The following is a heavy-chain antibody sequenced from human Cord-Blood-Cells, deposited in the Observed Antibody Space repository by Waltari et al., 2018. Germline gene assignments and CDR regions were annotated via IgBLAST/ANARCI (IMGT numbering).Heavy chain of an antibody. J-gene: IGHJ4*02. CDR2: INHSGST. V-gene: IGHV4-34*01. Sequence: QVQLQQWGAGLLKPSETLSLTCAVYGGSFSGYYWSWIRQPPGKGLEWIGEINHSGSTNYHPSLKSLVTISVDTSKNQFSLKLSSVTAADTAVYYCAMRLITGTTRFDYWGQGTLVTVSS. D-gene: IGHD1-7*01. CDR1: GGSFSGYY. CDR3: AMRLITGTTRFDY.